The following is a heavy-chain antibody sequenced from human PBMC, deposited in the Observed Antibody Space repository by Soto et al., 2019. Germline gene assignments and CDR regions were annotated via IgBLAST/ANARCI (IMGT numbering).Heavy chain of an antibody. Sequence: GESVKISCKGSGYSFITYWIGWVRQMPGKGLEWMGIIYPGDSDTKYSPSFQGHVTISADKSISTAYLQWSSLKASDTAMYYCARHGLYDTSGYYYVGGAYYYDKDVWGQGTTVTVSS. D-gene: IGHD3-22*01. J-gene: IGHJ6*02. CDR2: IYPGDSDT. CDR3: ARHGLYDTSGYYYVGGAYYYDKDV. V-gene: IGHV5-51*01. CDR1: GYSFITYW.